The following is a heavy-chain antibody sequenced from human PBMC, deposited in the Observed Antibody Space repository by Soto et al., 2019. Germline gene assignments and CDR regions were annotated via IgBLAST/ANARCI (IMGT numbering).Heavy chain of an antibody. CDR2: IRSKAYGGTT. CDR3: TREDSSSSPLYTFYYYYYGMDV. CDR1: GFTFGDYA. Sequence: PGGSLRLSCTASGFTFGDYAMGWFRQAPGKGLEWVGFIRSKAYGGTTEYAASVKGRFTISRDDSKSIAYLQMNSLKTEDTAVYYCTREDSSSSPLYTFYYYYYGMDVWGQGTTVTVSS. D-gene: IGHD6-6*01. V-gene: IGHV3-49*03. J-gene: IGHJ6*02.